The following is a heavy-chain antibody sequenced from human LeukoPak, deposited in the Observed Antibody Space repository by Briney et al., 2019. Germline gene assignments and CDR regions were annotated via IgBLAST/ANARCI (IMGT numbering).Heavy chain of an antibody. CDR1: GFTFDDYA. Sequence: GRSLRLSCAAPGFTFDDYAMHWVRQAPGKGLEWVSGISWNSGSIGYADSVKGRFTISRDNAKNSLYLQMNSLRAEDTAVYYCARGGYSSSWNYDYWGQGTLVTVSS. J-gene: IGHJ4*02. V-gene: IGHV3-9*01. CDR2: ISWNSGSI. D-gene: IGHD6-13*01. CDR3: ARGGYSSSWNYDY.